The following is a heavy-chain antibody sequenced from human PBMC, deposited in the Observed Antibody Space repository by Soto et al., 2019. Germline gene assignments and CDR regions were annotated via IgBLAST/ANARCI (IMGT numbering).Heavy chain of an antibody. Sequence: QVQLQQWGAGLLKPSETLSLTCAVSGGSFTGYFWNWIRQTPGKGLEWIGEINQSGSTTYNPSLKSRVTISVDRSKHQFSLGLNSVTAAATAVYYCARGNFWSGYAPSYYYYMDVWGKGTAVTVSS. D-gene: IGHD3-3*01. CDR3: ARGNFWSGYAPSYYYYMDV. J-gene: IGHJ6*03. CDR2: INQSGST. CDR1: GGSFTGYF. V-gene: IGHV4-34*02.